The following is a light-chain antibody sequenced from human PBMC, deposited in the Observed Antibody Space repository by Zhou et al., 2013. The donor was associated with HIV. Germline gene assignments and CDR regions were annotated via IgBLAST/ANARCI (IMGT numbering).Light chain of an antibody. Sequence: DIQMTQSPSSLSASVGDRVTITCRTSQSISRYLNWYQQKPGKAPNLLIYAASSLQGGVPSRFSGRGSGTDFTLTITSLQPEDFATYYCQQSYSTSRGRWTFGQGTKVEIK. CDR1: QSISRY. V-gene: IGKV1-39*01. J-gene: IGKJ1*01. CDR3: QQSYSTSRGRWT. CDR2: AAS.